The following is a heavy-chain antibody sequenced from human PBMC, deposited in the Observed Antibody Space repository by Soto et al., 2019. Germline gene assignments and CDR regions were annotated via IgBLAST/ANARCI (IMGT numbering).Heavy chain of an antibody. CDR1: GFTFSNAW. CDR3: TSPRVAGTPGFDY. D-gene: IGHD6-19*01. J-gene: IGHJ4*02. Sequence: GGSLRLSCAASGFTFSNAWMNWVRQAPGKGLEWVGRIKSKTDGGTTDYAAPVKGRFTISRDDSKNTLYLQMNSLKTEDTAVYYCTSPRVAGTPGFDYWGQGTLVTVSS. V-gene: IGHV3-15*07. CDR2: IKSKTDGGTT.